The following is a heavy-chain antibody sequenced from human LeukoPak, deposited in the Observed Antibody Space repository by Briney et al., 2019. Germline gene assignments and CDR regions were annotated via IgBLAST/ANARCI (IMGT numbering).Heavy chain of an antibody. CDR3: ARDIAPAGTVWFDA. CDR2: ISGDGSTT. D-gene: IGHD6-13*01. Sequence: PGGSLRLSCAASGFTFNSYYMYWVRQAPGKGLVWVSRISGDGSTTIYADLVKGRFTISRDNAKNTLYLQMNSLRVEDTAVYYCARDIAPAGTVWFDAWGQGTLVTVSS. V-gene: IGHV3-74*01. J-gene: IGHJ5*02. CDR1: GFTFNSYY.